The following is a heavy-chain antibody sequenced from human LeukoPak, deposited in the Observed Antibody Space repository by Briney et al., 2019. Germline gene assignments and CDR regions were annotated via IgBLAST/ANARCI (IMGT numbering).Heavy chain of an antibody. V-gene: IGHV1-46*01. Sequence: ASVKVSCKASGYSFTSYYMHWVRQAPGQGLEWMGIMNPSGGSTNYAQKFQGRVTMTRDMSTSTVYMELSSLRSEDTAVYYCARDHLEDSSGYYWAAFDIWGQGTMVTVSS. J-gene: IGHJ3*02. CDR2: MNPSGGST. CDR1: GYSFTSYY. D-gene: IGHD3-22*01. CDR3: ARDHLEDSSGYYWAAFDI.